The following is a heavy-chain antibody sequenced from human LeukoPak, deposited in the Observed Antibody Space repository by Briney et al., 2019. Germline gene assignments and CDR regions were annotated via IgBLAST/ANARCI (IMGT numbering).Heavy chain of an antibody. D-gene: IGHD3-10*01. Sequence: SETLSLTCTVSGGSISSFYWSWIRQPPGKGREWVGYIYYKGNTNYSPSLTRRVTISLDTSKNQFSLKLSSLTAADTAVYYCARSYSSGGYYSPFDPWGQGTLVTVSS. CDR3: ARSYSSGGYYSPFDP. J-gene: IGHJ5*02. CDR1: GGSISSFY. CDR2: IYYKGNT. V-gene: IGHV4-59*01.